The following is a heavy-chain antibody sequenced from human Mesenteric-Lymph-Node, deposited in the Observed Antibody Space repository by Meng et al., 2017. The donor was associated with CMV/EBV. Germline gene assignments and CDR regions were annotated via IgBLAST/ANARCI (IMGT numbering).Heavy chain of an antibody. V-gene: IGHV1-18*01. CDR2: ISTYNGNT. J-gene: IGHJ6*02. D-gene: IGHD3-16*01. CDR3: TRGLGASYFYGMDV. Sequence: ASVKVSCKASGYTFTSYDINWVRQATGQRLEWMGWISTYNGNTNNAQKFQGRVTMTTDTSTTTAYLELRSLSVDDTAVYYCTRGLGASYFYGMDVWGQGTTVTVSS. CDR1: GYTFTSYD.